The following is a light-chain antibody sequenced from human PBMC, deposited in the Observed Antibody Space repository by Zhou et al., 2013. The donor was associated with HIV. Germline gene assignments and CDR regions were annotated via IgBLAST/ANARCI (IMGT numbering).Light chain of an antibody. CDR2: GNS. CDR3: QSYDSSLRGSKV. V-gene: IGLV1-40*01. Sequence: QSVLTQPPSVSGAAGQRVTISCTGSRSNMGTGYDVHWYQHLPGTAPKVLIYGNSNRPSGVPDRFSGSKSGTSASLAITGLQAEDEADYYCQSYDSSLRGSKVFGGGTKLTVL. CDR1: RSNMGTGYD. J-gene: IGLJ2*01.